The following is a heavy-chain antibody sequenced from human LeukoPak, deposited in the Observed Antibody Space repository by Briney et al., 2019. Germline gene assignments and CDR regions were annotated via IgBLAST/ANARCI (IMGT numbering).Heavy chain of an antibody. CDR1: GGSISSYY. V-gene: IGHV4-59*01. CDR2: IYYSGST. D-gene: IGHD2-8*01. CDR3: ARSGTKTNGFDH. Sequence: PSETLSLTCTVSGGSISSYYWSWIRQPPGKGLEWIGYIYYSGSTNYNPSLKSRVTISVDTSKNQFSLKLTSVTAADTAVYYCARSGTKTNGFDHWGQGTLVTVSS. J-gene: IGHJ4*02.